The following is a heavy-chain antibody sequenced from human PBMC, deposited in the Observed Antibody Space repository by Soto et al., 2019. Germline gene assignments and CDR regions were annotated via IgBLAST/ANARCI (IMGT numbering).Heavy chain of an antibody. D-gene: IGHD4-17*01. CDR1: GGSISSYY. Sequence: SETLSLTCTVSGGSISSYYWSWIRQPPGKGLEWIGYIYYSGSTNYNPSLKSRVTISVDTSKNQFSLKLSSVTAADTAVYYYARDLGTTLDPWGQGTLVTVSS. J-gene: IGHJ5*02. CDR2: IYYSGST. CDR3: ARDLGTTLDP. V-gene: IGHV4-59*01.